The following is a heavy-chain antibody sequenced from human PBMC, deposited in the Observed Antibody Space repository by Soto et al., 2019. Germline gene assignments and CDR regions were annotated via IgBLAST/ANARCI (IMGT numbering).Heavy chain of an antibody. CDR2: IKQDGSEK. CDR1: GFTFSSYW. V-gene: IGHV3-7*01. J-gene: IGHJ5*02. CDR3: ARLLCSGWSNNWFDP. Sequence: EVQLVESGGGLVQPGGSLRLSCAASGFTFSSYWMSWVRQAPGKGLEWVANIKQDGSEKYYVDSVKGRFTISRDNAKNSLYLQMNSLRAEDTAVYYCARLLCSGWSNNWFDPWGQGTLVTVSS. D-gene: IGHD6-19*01.